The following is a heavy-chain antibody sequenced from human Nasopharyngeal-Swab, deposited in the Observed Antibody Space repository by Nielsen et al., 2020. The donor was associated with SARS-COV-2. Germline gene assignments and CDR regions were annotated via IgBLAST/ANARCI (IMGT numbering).Heavy chain of an antibody. CDR3: ARSPMTSYNNYYYYYGMDV. J-gene: IGHJ6*02. D-gene: IGHD1-1*01. CDR2: IRYDGSHK. V-gene: IGHV3-30*02. Sequence: GGSLRLSCAASGFIFSQYGMHWVRQAPGKGLEWVAFIRYDGSHKYYADSVKGRFTISRDNAKNSLYLQMNSLRAEDTAVYYCARSPMTSYNNYYYYYGMDVWGQGTTVTVSS. CDR1: GFIFSQYG.